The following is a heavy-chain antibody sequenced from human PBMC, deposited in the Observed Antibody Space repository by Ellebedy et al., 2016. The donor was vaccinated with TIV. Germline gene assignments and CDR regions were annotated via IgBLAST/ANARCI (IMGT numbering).Heavy chain of an antibody. CDR1: GFTFSSYW. V-gene: IGHV3-7*01. CDR2: IKQDGSEK. D-gene: IGHD3-9*01. J-gene: IGHJ6*02. Sequence: GESLKISXAASGFTFSSYWMSWVRQAPGKGLEWVANIKQDGSEKYYVDSVKGRFTISRDNAKNSLYLQMNSLRAEDTAVYYCARVQFDWLFLYYYGMDVWGQGTTVTVSS. CDR3: ARVQFDWLFLYYYGMDV.